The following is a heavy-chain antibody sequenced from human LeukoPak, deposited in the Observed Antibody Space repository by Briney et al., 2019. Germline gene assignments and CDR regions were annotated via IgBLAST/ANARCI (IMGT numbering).Heavy chain of an antibody. D-gene: IGHD2-15*01. J-gene: IGHJ4*02. Sequence: PGGSLRLSCAASEFTFRSYEMNWVRQAPGKGLEWIAFISSTGNTIYYVDSVQGRFTISRDNAKNSLYLQMNSLGAEDTAVYYCARGRYCSGHNCYFDYWGQGTLVTVSS. V-gene: IGHV3-48*03. CDR2: ISSTGNTI. CDR3: ARGRYCSGHNCYFDY. CDR1: EFTFRSYE.